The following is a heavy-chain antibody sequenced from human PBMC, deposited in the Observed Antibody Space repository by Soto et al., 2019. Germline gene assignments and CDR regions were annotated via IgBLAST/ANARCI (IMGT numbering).Heavy chain of an antibody. CDR2: IYYSGST. Sequence: QVQLQESGPGLVKPSQTLSLTCTVSGGSISSGGYYWSWIRQHPGKGLEWIGYIYYSGSTYYNPSLTSRVTISVDTSKNQFSLKLSSVTAADTAVYYCARAGKVTDYYYYGMDVWGQGTTVTVSS. CDR1: GGSISSGGYY. J-gene: IGHJ6*02. V-gene: IGHV4-31*03. CDR3: ARAGKVTDYYYYGMDV. D-gene: IGHD4-4*01.